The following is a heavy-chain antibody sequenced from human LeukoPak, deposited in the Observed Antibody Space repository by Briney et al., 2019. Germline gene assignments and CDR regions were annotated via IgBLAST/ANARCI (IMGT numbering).Heavy chain of an antibody. Sequence: ASVRVSCKALGYTFRDHHVIWVRQAPGQGLEWMGWIHPNNGDTKFGQKFQGRLTMPWDTSISTAYMDLIGLTSDDTAVYYCSSHYGPGPVWGQGTLVTASS. CDR1: GYTFRDHH. CDR3: SSHYGPGPV. V-gene: IGHV1-2*02. CDR2: IHPNNGDT. J-gene: IGHJ4*02. D-gene: IGHD3-10*01.